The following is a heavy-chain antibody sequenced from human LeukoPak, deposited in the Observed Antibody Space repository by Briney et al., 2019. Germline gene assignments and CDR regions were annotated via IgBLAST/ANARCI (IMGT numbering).Heavy chain of an antibody. V-gene: IGHV1-69*13. CDR3: ARGPPPYTEGDLFYYYGLDV. J-gene: IGHJ6*02. CDR2: IVPILSTT. D-gene: IGHD3-16*01. Sequence: SVKVSCKASGYTFTSYYMHWVRQAPGQGLEWMGGIVPILSTTNYARKFQGRVTMTAGESTSTAYMELSSLRSDDTAVYYCARGPPPYTEGDLFYYYGLDVWGQGTTVTVSS. CDR1: GYTFTSYY.